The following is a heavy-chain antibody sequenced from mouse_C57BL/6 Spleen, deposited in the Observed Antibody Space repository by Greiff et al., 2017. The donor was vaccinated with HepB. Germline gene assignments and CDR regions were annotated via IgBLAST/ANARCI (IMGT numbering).Heavy chain of an antibody. CDR1: GYTFTSYW. J-gene: IGHJ4*01. CDR3: ARTEGYYAMDY. V-gene: IGHV1-69*01. Sequence: QQSCKASGYTFTSYWMHWVKQRPGQGLEWIGEIDPSDSYTNYNQKFKGKSTLTVDKSSSTAYMQLSSLTSEDSAVYYCARTEGYYAMDYWGQGTSVTVSS. CDR2: IDPSDSYT.